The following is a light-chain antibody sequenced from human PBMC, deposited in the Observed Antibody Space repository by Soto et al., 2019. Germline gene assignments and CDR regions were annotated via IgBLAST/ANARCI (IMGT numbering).Light chain of an antibody. CDR1: QSVSSSY. CDR3: PQSGRLSRT. Sequence: EIVLTQSPGTLSLSPGERATLSCRASQSVSSSYLAWYQQKPGQAPRLLIYGASSRATGIPDRFSGSGSGTDFTLTNSRLEPEDFAVYHRPQSGRLSRTFGQGSKVHIK. V-gene: IGKV3-20*01. CDR2: GAS. J-gene: IGKJ1*01.